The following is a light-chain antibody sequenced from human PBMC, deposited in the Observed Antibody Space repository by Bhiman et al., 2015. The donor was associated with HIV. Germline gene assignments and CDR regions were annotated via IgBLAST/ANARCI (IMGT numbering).Light chain of an antibody. CDR3: SSYTTSNTL. Sequence: QSALTQPPSASGSPGQSVTISCTGTSSDVGGYNYVSWYQQHPGKAPKLMIYEVSKRPSGVSNRFSGSKSDNTASLTIAGLQAEDEADYYCSSYTTSNTLFGTGTKVTVL. CDR1: SSDVGGYNY. CDR2: EVS. J-gene: IGLJ1*01. V-gene: IGLV2-14*01.